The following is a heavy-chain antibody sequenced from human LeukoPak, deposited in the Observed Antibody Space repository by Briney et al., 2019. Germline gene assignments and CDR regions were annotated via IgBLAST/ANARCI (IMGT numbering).Heavy chain of an antibody. Sequence: AGGSLRLSCAASGFTFSSYSMNWVRQAPGKGLEWGSYISSSSSTIYYADPVKGRFTISRDNAKNSLYLQMNSLRAEDTAVYYCARAGGDFWSGDWGQGTLVTVSS. J-gene: IGHJ4*02. D-gene: IGHD3-3*01. CDR3: ARAGGDFWSGD. V-gene: IGHV3-48*01. CDR2: ISSSSSTI. CDR1: GFTFSSYS.